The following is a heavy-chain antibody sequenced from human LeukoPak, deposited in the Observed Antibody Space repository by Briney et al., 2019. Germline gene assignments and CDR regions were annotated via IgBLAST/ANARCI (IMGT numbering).Heavy chain of an antibody. CDR3: AREVDAAAAFNWFDP. J-gene: IGHJ5*02. V-gene: IGHV4-39*07. D-gene: IGHD2-2*01. CDR2: ISYSGST. CDR1: GGSISSSSYY. Sequence: SETLSLTCTVSGGSISSSSYYWGWIRQPPGKGLEWIGSISYSGSTYYNPSLKSRVTISVDTSKNQFSLRLSSVTAADTAVYYCAREVDAAAAFNWFDPWGQGTLVTVSS.